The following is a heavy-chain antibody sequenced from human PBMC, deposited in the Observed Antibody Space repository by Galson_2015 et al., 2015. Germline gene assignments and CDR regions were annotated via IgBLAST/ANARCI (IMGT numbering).Heavy chain of an antibody. CDR3: ARQFYGDYWYFDL. CDR1: GFTFITYP. Sequence: SLRLSCAASGFTFITYPIHWVRQAPGKGPEWVATVSKDGRNKYYADSVTGRFTISRDNSKNTLFLQMNSLRVEDTAIYYCARQFYGDYWYFDLSGRGTLVTVSS. V-gene: IGHV3-30*01. CDR2: VSKDGRNK. D-gene: IGHD4-17*01. J-gene: IGHJ2*01.